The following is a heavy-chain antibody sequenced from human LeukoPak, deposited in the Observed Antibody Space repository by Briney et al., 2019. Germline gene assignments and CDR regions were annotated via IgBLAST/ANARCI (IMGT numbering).Heavy chain of an antibody. CDR3: AKGAGGGYFDY. Sequence: PGGSLRLSCAASGFTFSSYWMHWVRQAPGKGLVWVSCINTDGSTTTYADSVKGRFTISRDNAKNTLYLQMNSLRAEDTAVYYCAKGAGGGYFDYWGQGTLVTVSS. J-gene: IGHJ4*02. D-gene: IGHD1-26*01. CDR1: GFTFSSYW. V-gene: IGHV3-74*01. CDR2: INTDGSTT.